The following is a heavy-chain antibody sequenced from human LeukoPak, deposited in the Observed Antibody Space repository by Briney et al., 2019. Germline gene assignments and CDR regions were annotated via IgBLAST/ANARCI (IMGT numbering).Heavy chain of an antibody. Sequence: GGSLGLSCAASGFTFSSYTMTWVRQAPGKGLEWVSTIGGSASGTFYADSVKGRFTISRDNSKNTLYLQMNSLRAEDTAVYYCAKGGDGSYYSRADCWGQGTLVTVSS. V-gene: IGHV3-23*01. CDR2: IGGSASGT. CDR1: GFTFSSYT. D-gene: IGHD2-15*01. CDR3: AKGGDGSYYSRADC. J-gene: IGHJ4*02.